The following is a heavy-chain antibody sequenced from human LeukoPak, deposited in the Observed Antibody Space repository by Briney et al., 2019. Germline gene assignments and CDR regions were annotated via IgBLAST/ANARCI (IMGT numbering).Heavy chain of an antibody. CDR1: GFTFSSYG. CDR3: AKVMDQAGKAAAGTLGY. J-gene: IGHJ4*02. D-gene: IGHD6-13*01. Sequence: GGSLRLSCAASGFTFSSYGMHWVRQAPGKGLEWVAVISYDGSNKYYADSVKGRFTISRDNSKNTLYLQMNSLRAEDTAVYYCAKVMDQAGKAAAGTLGYWGQGTLVTVSS. V-gene: IGHV3-30*18. CDR2: ISYDGSNK.